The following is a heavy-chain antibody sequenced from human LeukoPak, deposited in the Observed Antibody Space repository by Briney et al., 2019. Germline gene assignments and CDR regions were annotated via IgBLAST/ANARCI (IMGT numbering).Heavy chain of an antibody. V-gene: IGHV1-69*04. Sequence: ASAKVSCKASGGTFSSYAISWVRQAPGRGLEWMGRIIPILGIANYAQKFQGRVTITADKSTSTAYMELSSLRSEDTAVYYCARGPTMVRGLTNWFDPWGQGTLVTVSS. CDR3: ARGPTMVRGLTNWFDP. CDR1: GGTFSSYA. CDR2: IIPILGIA. J-gene: IGHJ5*02. D-gene: IGHD3-10*01.